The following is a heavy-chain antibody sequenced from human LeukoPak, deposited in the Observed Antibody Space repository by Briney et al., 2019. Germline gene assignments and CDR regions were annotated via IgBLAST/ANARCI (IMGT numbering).Heavy chain of an antibody. CDR2: IYSGGST. J-gene: IGHJ4*02. CDR1: GFTVSSNY. V-gene: IGHV3-53*01. Sequence: GGSLRLSCAASGFTVSSNYMSWVRHAPGTGLEWVSIIYSGGSTYYADSVKGRFTISRDNSKNTLFLQMNSLRAEDTAVYYCARDSSLHYFDYWGQGTLVTV. CDR3: ARDSSLHYFDY.